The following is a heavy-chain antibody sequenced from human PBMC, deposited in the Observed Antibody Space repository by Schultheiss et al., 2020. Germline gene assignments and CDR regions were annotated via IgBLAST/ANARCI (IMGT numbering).Heavy chain of an antibody. D-gene: IGHD1-14*01. V-gene: IGHV3-15*07. Sequence: GGSLRLSCAASGFTFNNAWMNWVRQAPGKGLEWVGRIKSNSDSATTDYAAPVKGRFTISRDDSKDTLYLQMNSLKTEDTAVYYCTTGPYSRDHQHYDMDIWGQGTPVTVSS. CDR1: GFTFNNAW. CDR3: TTGPYSRDHQHYDMDI. J-gene: IGHJ6*02. CDR2: IKSNSDSATT.